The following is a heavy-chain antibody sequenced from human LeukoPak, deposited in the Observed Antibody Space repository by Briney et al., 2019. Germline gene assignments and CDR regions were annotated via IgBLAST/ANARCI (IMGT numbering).Heavy chain of an antibody. CDR1: GGSFSGYY. V-gene: IGHV4-34*01. CDR2: INHSGST. CDR3: ARGRFYDYVWGSYRYHWFDP. D-gene: IGHD3-16*02. J-gene: IGHJ5*02. Sequence: SETLSLTCAVYGGSFSGYYWSWIRQPPGKGLEWIGEINHSGSTNYNPSLKSRVSISVDTSKNQFSLKLSSVTAADTAVYYCARGRFYDYVWGSYRYHWFDPWGQGTLVTVS.